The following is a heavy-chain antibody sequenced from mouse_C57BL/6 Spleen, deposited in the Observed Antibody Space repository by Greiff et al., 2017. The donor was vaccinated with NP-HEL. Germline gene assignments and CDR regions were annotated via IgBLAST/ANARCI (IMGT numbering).Heavy chain of an antibody. J-gene: IGHJ4*01. D-gene: IGHD1-1*01. CDR2: IDPEDGDT. CDR1: GFNIKDYY. V-gene: IGHV14-1*01. Sequence: VQLQQSGAELVRPGASVKLSCTASGFNIKDYYMHWVKQRPEQGLEWIGRIDPEDGDTEYAPKFQGKATMTADTSSNTAYLQLSSLTSEDTAVYYCTNFPYYYGSSYYAMDYWGQGTSVTVSS. CDR3: TNFPYYYGSSYYAMDY.